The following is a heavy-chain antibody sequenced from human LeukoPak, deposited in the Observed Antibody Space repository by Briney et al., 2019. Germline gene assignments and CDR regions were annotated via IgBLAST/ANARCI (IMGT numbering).Heavy chain of an antibody. Sequence: PGGSLRLSCAASGFTFSSYWMSWVRQAPGKGLEWVANIKQDGSEKYYVDSVKGRFTISRDNAKNSLYLQMNSPRAEDTAVYYCAREYSLDAFDIWGQGTMVTVSS. CDR1: GFTFSSYW. V-gene: IGHV3-7*01. J-gene: IGHJ3*02. CDR3: AREYSLDAFDI. CDR2: IKQDGSEK. D-gene: IGHD5-18*01.